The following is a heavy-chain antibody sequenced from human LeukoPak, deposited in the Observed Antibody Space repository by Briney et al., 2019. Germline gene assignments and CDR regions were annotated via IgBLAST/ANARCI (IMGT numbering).Heavy chain of an antibody. V-gene: IGHV1-8*01. CDR1: EYTFTIYD. D-gene: IGHD2-15*01. CDR2: MNPNSGNT. J-gene: IGHJ5*02. CDR3: ARKNYCSGGSCYSRGWFDP. Sequence: ASVTVSFTASEYTFTIYDINWVRQATGQGLEWMGWMNPNSGNTVYAQKFQGRVTMTRDTSISTAYMELSSLRSEDTAMYYCARKNYCSGGSCYSRGWFDPWGQGTLVTVSS.